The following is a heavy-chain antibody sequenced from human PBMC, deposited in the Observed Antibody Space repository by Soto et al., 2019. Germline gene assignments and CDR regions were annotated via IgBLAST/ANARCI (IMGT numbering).Heavy chain of an antibody. V-gene: IGHV4-31*03. J-gene: IGHJ4*02. CDR2: IYYSGST. D-gene: IGHD3-22*01. CDR3: ARSSAGLIEEPSYFDY. CDR1: GGSISSGGYY. Sequence: PSETLSLTCTVSGGSISSGGYYWSWIRQHPGKGLEWIGYIYYSGSTYYNPSLKSRVTISVDTSKNQFSLKLSSVTAADTAVYYFARSSAGLIEEPSYFDYWGQGTLVTVSS.